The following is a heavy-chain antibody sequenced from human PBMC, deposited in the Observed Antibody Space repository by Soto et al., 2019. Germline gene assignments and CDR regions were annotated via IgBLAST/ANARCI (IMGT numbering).Heavy chain of an antibody. J-gene: IGHJ3*02. D-gene: IGHD3-22*01. Sequence: TGGSLRLSCAASGFTFSDYYMSWIRQAPGKGLEWVSYISTSGSTINYADSVKGRFTISRDNAKNSLYLQMNSLRAEDTAVYYCARGDYHDTSGPFSDAFDIWGQGTMVTVSS. CDR1: GFTFSDYY. CDR3: ARGDYHDTSGPFSDAFDI. CDR2: ISTSGSTI. V-gene: IGHV3-11*04.